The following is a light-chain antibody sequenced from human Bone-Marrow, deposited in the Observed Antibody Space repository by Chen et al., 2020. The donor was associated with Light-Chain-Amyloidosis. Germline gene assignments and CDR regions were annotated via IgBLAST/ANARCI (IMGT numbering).Light chain of an antibody. Sequence: EIVLTQSPGTLSMSPGERTTLSCRASQSVDSNSVAWYQQRLGQAPGLLISGASNRATGVPDRFSGSGSGTDFTLTISRLEPEDFAVYYCQQYGRTPPQTFGQGTKVEIK. V-gene: IGKV3-20*01. CDR2: GAS. CDR1: QSVDSNS. CDR3: QQYGRTPPQT. J-gene: IGKJ1*01.